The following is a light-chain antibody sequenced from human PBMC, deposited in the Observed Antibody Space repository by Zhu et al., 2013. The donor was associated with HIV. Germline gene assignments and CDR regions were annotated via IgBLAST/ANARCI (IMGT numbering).Light chain of an antibody. CDR2: GVS. J-gene: IGKJ3*01. V-gene: IGKV3D-15*01. CDR3: QQNFLYPLT. Sequence: EIMMTQSPATLSVSPGDRATLSCRASHSVSSNLAWYQQKPGQAPRLLIYGVSSRATGIPDRFSGSGSGADFTLTISSLEPEDSATYYCQQNFLYPLTFGPGTKVDIK. CDR1: HSVSSN.